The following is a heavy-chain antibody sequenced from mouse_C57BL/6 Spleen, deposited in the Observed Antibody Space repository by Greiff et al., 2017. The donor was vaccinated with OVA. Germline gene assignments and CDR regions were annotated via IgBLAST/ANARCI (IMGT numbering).Heavy chain of an antibody. Sequence: EVKLMESGGDLVKPGGSLKLSCAASGFTFSSYGMSWVRQTPDKRLEWVATISSGGSYTYYPDSVKGRFTISRDNAKNTLYLQMSSLKSEDTAMYYCARQSSYDYDEDWYFDVWGTGTTVTVSS. CDR1: GFTFSSYG. CDR3: ARQSSYDYDEDWYFDV. CDR2: ISSGGSYT. J-gene: IGHJ1*03. D-gene: IGHD2-4*01. V-gene: IGHV5-6*01.